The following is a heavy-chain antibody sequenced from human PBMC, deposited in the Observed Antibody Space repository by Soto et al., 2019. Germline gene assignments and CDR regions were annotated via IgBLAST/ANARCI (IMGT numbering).Heavy chain of an antibody. Sequence: SGPTLVNPTQTLTLTCTFSGFSLSTSGMRVSWIRQPPGKALERLARIDWDDDKFYSTSLKTRLTISKDTSKNQVVLTMTNMDPVDTATYYCARDITHFDYWGQGTLVTVSS. V-gene: IGHV2-70*04. CDR1: GFSLSTSGMR. J-gene: IGHJ4*02. CDR2: IDWDDDK. CDR3: ARDITHFDY. D-gene: IGHD2-15*01.